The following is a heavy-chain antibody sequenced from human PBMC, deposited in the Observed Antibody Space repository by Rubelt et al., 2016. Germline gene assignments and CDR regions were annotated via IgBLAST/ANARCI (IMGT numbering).Heavy chain of an antibody. Sequence: QVQLQQWGAGLLKPSETLSLTCAVYGGSFSSYYWSWIRQPAGKGLEWIGRIYTSGSTNYNPTLKSRVNMSDKTAKNQVSLKLVAVTAADTAVYYCARETQPTVTTRGEVDYWGQGTLVTVSS. J-gene: IGHJ4*02. CDR2: IYTSGST. D-gene: IGHD4-17*01. V-gene: IGHV4-59*10. CDR1: GGSFSSYY. CDR3: ARETQPTVTTRGEVDY.